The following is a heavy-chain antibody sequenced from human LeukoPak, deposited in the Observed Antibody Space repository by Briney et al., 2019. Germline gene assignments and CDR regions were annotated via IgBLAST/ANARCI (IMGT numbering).Heavy chain of an antibody. CDR3: AAASGFDF. V-gene: IGHV3-49*03. CDR1: GLNFGNYA. J-gene: IGHJ4*02. D-gene: IGHD6-25*01. CDR2: IRSKGYGGVA. Sequence: GGSLRLSCTVSGLNFGNYARSWIRQAPGKGLEWVGYIRSKGYGGVADYGTSVTGRFIVSRDDSKSIAYLQTNSMKTEDKGVYYCAAASGFDFWGRGTLVTVSS.